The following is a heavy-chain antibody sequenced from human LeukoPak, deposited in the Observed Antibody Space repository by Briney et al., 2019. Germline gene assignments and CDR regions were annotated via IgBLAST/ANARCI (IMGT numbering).Heavy chain of an antibody. D-gene: IGHD6-13*01. CDR3: ARVKYRAAGDKQY. CDR1: GYTFTDSY. Sequence: ASVKVSCKASGYTFTDSYIHWVRQAPGRGLEWMGWINPDSGGTNYAQKFQGRVTMTRDTSITTVYMELSRLRSDDTAVYYCARVKYRAAGDKQYWGRGTLVTVSS. CDR2: INPDSGGT. J-gene: IGHJ4*02. V-gene: IGHV1-2*02.